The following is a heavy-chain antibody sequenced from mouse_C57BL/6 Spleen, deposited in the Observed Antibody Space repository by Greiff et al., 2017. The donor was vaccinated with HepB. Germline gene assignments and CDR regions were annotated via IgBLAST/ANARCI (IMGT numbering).Heavy chain of an antibody. Sequence: EVQLQQSGPELVKPGASVKIPCKASGYTFTDYKMDWVKQSHGKSLEWIGDINPNNGGTIYNQKFKGKATLTVDKSSGTAYMELRSLTSEDTAVYYCAREYYGSSYWYFDVWGTGTTVTVSS. CDR1: GYTFTDYK. CDR3: AREYYGSSYWYFDV. V-gene: IGHV1-18*01. CDR2: INPNNGGT. J-gene: IGHJ1*03. D-gene: IGHD1-1*01.